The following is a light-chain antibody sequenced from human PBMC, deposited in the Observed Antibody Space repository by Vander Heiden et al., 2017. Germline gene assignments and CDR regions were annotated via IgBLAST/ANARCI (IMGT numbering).Light chain of an antibody. Sequence: SALTPPASVSGSPGQSITISCTGTSSDVGGYNYVSWYQQHPGKAPKLMIYDVSNRPSGVSNRFSGSKSGNTASLTISGLQAEDEADYYCSSYTSSSTVVFGGGTKLTVL. CDR3: SSYTSSSTVV. V-gene: IGLV2-14*01. CDR1: SSDVGGYNY. J-gene: IGLJ2*01. CDR2: DVS.